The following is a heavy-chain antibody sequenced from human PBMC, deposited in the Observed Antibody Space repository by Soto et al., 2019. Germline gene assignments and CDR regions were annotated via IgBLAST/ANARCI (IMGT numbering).Heavy chain of an antibody. D-gene: IGHD2-15*01. CDR1: GFTFSRHA. Sequence: EVQLLESGGGLVQPGGSLRLSCEASGFTFSRHAMTWVRQAPGKGLEWVSAISGNGAGIYYADSVKGRFTVCRDNSKNRLYLQMNSLREEDPAGYYCADCSGGTCYSEAFAFWGQGTMVTVSS. V-gene: IGHV3-23*01. CDR3: ADCSGGTCYSEAFAF. CDR2: ISGNGAGI. J-gene: IGHJ3*01.